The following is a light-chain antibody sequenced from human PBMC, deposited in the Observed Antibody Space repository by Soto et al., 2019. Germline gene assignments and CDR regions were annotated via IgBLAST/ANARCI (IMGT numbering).Light chain of an antibody. V-gene: IGKV3-11*01. CDR1: QSISNF. CDR2: DAS. J-gene: IGKJ1*01. CDR3: HQRQSWPRT. Sequence: EIVLTQSPATLSLSPGERATLSCRASQSISNFLAWYQQKPGQAPRLLIYDASKRATDIPDRFIGSGSGTDFTLTISDVQPEDFAVYYCHQRQSWPRTFGQGTKVDI.